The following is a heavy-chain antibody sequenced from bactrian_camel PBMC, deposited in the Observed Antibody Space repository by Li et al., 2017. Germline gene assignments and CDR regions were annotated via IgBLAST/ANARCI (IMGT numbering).Heavy chain of an antibody. CDR2: IYTHGAQT. CDR1: GFTFSNSW. J-gene: IGHJ4*01. Sequence: HVQLVESGGGLVQDGGSLRLSCAGSGFTFSNSWMYWIRRAPGKGLEWVSSIYTHGAQTYYADSVKGRLTNSRDNAKNTVYLQMSSLKSEDTALYYCVTSDYALDEYIYWGQGTQVTVS. D-gene: IGHD4*01. V-gene: IGHV3S6*01. CDR3: VTSDYALDEYIY.